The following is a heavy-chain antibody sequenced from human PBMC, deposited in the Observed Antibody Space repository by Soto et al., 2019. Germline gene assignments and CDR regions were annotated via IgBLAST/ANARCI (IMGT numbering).Heavy chain of an antibody. CDR3: ARSSAAAAHPFFRFDY. J-gene: IGHJ4*02. D-gene: IGHD6-13*01. Sequence: PSETLSLTCTVSGGSVSSGSYYWSWIRQPPGKGLERIGYIYYSGSTNYNPSLKSRVTISVDTSKNQFSLKLSSVTAADTAVYYCARSSAAAAHPFFRFDYWGQGTLVTVSS. CDR2: IYYSGST. V-gene: IGHV4-61*01. CDR1: GGSVSSGSYY.